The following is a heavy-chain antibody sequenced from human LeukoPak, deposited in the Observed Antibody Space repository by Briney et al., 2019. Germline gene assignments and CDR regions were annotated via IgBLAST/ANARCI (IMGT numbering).Heavy chain of an antibody. V-gene: IGHV3-11*06. D-gene: IGHD2-2*01. J-gene: IGHJ4*02. Sequence: GGPRILSCAPAFPSIDYNMKWWGQAPREGGEWISYVGISSGNTKYADSVKGRFTISGDKAKNSLYLQMNSLRVEDTAVYYCARDTKYAFDNWGQGTLVTVSS. CDR3: ARDTKYAFDN. CDR1: AFPSIDYN. CDR2: VGISSGNT.